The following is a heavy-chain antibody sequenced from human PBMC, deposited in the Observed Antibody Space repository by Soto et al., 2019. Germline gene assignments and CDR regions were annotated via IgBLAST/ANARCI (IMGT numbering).Heavy chain of an antibody. J-gene: IGHJ4*02. D-gene: IGHD3-10*01. V-gene: IGHV4-34*02. CDR1: GGSFSDFY. CDR2: INHIGYT. Sequence: QVQLQQWGAGLLKPSETLSLTCAVSGGSFSDFYWTWIRQLPGKGRVWIGEINHIGYTNYNPSLESRVAISADTSKNQCTLTLRSVTAADTAVYYCGPRGAVAPRGYWGQGTLVTVS. CDR3: GPRGAVAPRGY.